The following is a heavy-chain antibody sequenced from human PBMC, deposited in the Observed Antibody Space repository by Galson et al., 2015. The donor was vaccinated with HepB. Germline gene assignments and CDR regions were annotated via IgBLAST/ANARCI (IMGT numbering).Heavy chain of an antibody. CDR1: GFTFSDFY. CDR2: ISDSSSYT. J-gene: IGHJ4*02. Sequence: SLRLSCAASGFTFSDFYMSWIRQPPGKGLEWISYISDSSSYTNYADSVKGRFTISRDNAKNSLYLQMNSLRAEDTAVYYCARDRYYYDSSGYYQDYWGQGTLVTVSS. CDR3: ARDRYYYDSSGYYQDY. V-gene: IGHV3-11*06. D-gene: IGHD3-22*01.